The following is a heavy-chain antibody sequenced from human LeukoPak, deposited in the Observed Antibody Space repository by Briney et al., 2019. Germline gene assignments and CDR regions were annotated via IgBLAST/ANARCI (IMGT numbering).Heavy chain of an antibody. Sequence: PGGSLRISCAASGFTFSNYWMSWVRQAPGKGLEWVANIKEDGSDKYYVDSVKGRFTISRDHAKDSLYLQMNSLRVEDTAVYYCATGWPDHWGQGALVTVSS. V-gene: IGHV3-7*03. CDR2: IKEDGSDK. CDR3: ATGWPDH. D-gene: IGHD2-15*01. CDR1: GFTFSNYW. J-gene: IGHJ4*02.